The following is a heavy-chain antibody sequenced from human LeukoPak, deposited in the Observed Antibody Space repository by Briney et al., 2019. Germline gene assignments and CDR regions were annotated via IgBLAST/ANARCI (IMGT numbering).Heavy chain of an antibody. V-gene: IGHV3-30-3*01. CDR3: ARVMATTVSALDY. Sequence: PGRSLRLSCAASGFTFSSYAMPWVRQAPGKGLEWVAVISYDGSNKYYADSVKGRFTISRDNSKNTLYLQMNSLRAEDTAVYYCARVMATTVSALDYWGQGTLVTVSS. D-gene: IGHD4-17*01. J-gene: IGHJ4*02. CDR2: ISYDGSNK. CDR1: GFTFSSYA.